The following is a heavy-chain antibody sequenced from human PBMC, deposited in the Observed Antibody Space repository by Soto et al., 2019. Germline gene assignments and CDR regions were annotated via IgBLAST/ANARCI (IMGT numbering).Heavy chain of an antibody. J-gene: IGHJ4*02. CDR3: AKESLDRTVTSSLHY. Sequence: GESLKISCAASGFTFTNYAMNWVRQAPGKGLEWVSAIISGGSRYYADSVKGRFTISRDNSKNTLYLQMNSLRAEDTAVYYCAKESLDRTVTSSLHYWGQGTLVTVSS. V-gene: IGHV3-23*01. D-gene: IGHD4-17*01. CDR1: GFTFTNYA. CDR2: IISGGSR.